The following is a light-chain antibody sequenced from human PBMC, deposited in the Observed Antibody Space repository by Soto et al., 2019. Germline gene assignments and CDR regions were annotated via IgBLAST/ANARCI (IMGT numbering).Light chain of an antibody. V-gene: IGKV3-20*01. CDR1: QSISSNY. Sequence: EIVLTQSPGTLSLSPGQRATLSCRASQSISSNYFAWYQQKPGQAPRLLIYGASSRATGIPDRFSGSGSGTDFTLTISRLEPEDFAVYYCQQYGISPITFGQGTRLEMK. CDR3: QQYGISPIT. CDR2: GAS. J-gene: IGKJ5*01.